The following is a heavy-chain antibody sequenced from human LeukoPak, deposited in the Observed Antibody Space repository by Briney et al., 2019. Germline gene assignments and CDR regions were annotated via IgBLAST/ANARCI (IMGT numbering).Heavy chain of an antibody. V-gene: IGHV4-59*08. D-gene: IGHD4-17*01. J-gene: IGHJ4*02. CDR1: GGSISSYY. CDR3: ARHGGDDYGDCVAYFDY. CDR2: IYYSGST. Sequence: PSETLSLTCTVSGGSISSYYWSWIRQPPGKGLEGIGYIYYSGSTNYNPSLKSRVTISVDTSKNQFSLKLSSVTAADTAVYYCARHGGDDYGDCVAYFDYWGQGTLVTVSS.